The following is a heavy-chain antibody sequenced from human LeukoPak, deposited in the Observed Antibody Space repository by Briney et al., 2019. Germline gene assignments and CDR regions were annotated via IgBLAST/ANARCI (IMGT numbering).Heavy chain of an antibody. CDR1: GSTFRSYW. J-gene: IGHJ4*02. Sequence: GGSLRLSCAASGSTFRSYWMSWVRQAPGKGLEWVASMKQDGSEKYYVDSVKGRFTISRDNAKSSLYLQMNSLRAEDTAVYYCARDVTGYVDYWGQGTLVTVSS. CDR3: ARDVTGYVDY. CDR2: MKQDGSEK. D-gene: IGHD1-1*01. V-gene: IGHV3-7*01.